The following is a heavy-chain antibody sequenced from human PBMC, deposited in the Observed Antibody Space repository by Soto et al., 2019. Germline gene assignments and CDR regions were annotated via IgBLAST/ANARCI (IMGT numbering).Heavy chain of an antibody. CDR3: ATHARTIFGPLDY. CDR2: FDPEDGET. D-gene: IGHD3-3*01. CDR1: GKTTTEIF. Sequence: ASGKVSWEVWGKTTTEIFMNWGGPAPGKRVEGMGGFDPEDGETIYAQKFQGRVTMTEDTSTDTAYMELSSLRSEDTAVYYCATHARTIFGPLDYWGQGTLVTVSS. J-gene: IGHJ4*02. V-gene: IGHV1-24*01.